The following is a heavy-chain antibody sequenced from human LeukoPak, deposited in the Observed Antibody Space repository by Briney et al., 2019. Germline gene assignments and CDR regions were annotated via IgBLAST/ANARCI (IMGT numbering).Heavy chain of an antibody. Sequence: SETLSLTCAVYGGSFSGYYWSWIRQPPGKGLELIGEINHSGSTNYNPSLKSRVTISVDTSKNQFSLKLSSVTAADTAVYYCARGTGSGSYYNVLYYYYYYMDVWGKGTTVTVSS. CDR2: INHSGST. V-gene: IGHV4-34*01. CDR1: GGSFSGYY. D-gene: IGHD3-10*01. CDR3: ARGTGSGSYYNVLYYYYYYMDV. J-gene: IGHJ6*03.